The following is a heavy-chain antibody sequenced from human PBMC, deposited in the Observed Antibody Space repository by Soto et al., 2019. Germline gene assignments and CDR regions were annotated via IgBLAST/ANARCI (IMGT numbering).Heavy chain of an antibody. CDR2: IYPRDSDT. J-gene: IGHJ4*02. CDR3: ARVRESTAAFAY. CDR1: GYSFTRGG. V-gene: IGHV5-51*01. Sequence: PAESLKISCKGFGYSFTRGGIGWVRQMPGKGLEWMGIIYPRDSDTRYSPSFQGQVTISADKSISTAYLQWSSLKASDTAMYYCARVRESTAAFAYWGQGTLVTVSS. D-gene: IGHD2-8*02.